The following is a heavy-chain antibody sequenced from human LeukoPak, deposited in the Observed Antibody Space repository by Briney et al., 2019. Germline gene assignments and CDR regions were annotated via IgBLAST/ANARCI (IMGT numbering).Heavy chain of an antibody. CDR3: ARTVYDLRGQRLIPGLDY. V-gene: IGHV3-48*03. Sequence: GGSLRLSCTASGFTFDDYAMSWFRQAPGKGLEWVSYIGTIISTTYYADSVKGRFTVSRDDAKGSLYLQMSSLRAEDTAVYYCARTVYDLRGQRLIPGLDYWGQGTLVTVSS. D-gene: IGHD6-25*01. J-gene: IGHJ4*02. CDR2: IGTIISTT. CDR1: GFTFDDYA.